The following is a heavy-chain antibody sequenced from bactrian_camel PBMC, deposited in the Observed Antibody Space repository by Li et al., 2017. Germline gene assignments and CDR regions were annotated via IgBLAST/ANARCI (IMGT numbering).Heavy chain of an antibody. J-gene: IGHJ4*01. V-gene: IGHV3S1*01. CDR3: AAGYARFGTTFRADEYNY. Sequence: HVQLVESGGGLVQPGESLRLSCAASGFTASRDSKYCMAWFRQAPGKERDGVASIYTGGGTIYYADSVKGRFTISQDRSKNTLYLQMNALKPEDTAKYFCAAGYARFGTTFRADEYNYWGQGTQVTVS. D-gene: IGHD7*01. CDR2: IYTGGGTI. CDR1: GFTASRDSKYC.